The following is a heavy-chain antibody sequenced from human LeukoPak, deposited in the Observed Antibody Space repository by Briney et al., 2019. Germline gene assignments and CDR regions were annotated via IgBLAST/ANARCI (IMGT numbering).Heavy chain of an antibody. Sequence: SETLSLTCTVSGGSISSYYWSWIRQPPGKGLEWIGYIYYSGSTNYNPSLKSRVTISVDTSKNQFSLKLSSVTAADTAVYYCASGPRSGSYYEHDYWGQGTLVTVSS. J-gene: IGHJ4*02. V-gene: IGHV4-59*01. CDR3: ASGPRSGSYYEHDY. CDR1: GGSISSYY. D-gene: IGHD1-26*01. CDR2: IYYSGST.